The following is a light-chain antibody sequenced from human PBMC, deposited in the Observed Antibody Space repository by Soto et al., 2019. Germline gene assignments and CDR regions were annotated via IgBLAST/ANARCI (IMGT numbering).Light chain of an antibody. J-gene: IGKJ3*01. CDR2: DAS. V-gene: IGKV1D-13*01. CDR3: QQFDDYPFT. CDR1: QGISSA. Sequence: AIQLTQSPSSLSAYVGDSVSITCRASQGISSALAWYQQKPGRAPKLLIYDASSLEGGVPSRFSDSRSGTDFTLTVSSLQPEDFATYYCQQFDDYPFTFGPGTKSISN.